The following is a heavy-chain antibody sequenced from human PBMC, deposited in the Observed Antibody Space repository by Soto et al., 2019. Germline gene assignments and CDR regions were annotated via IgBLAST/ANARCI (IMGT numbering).Heavy chain of an antibody. CDR1: GGSFRNYY. V-gene: IGHV4-34*01. CDR2: ANHSGEA. D-gene: IGHD4-17*01. Sequence: PSETLSLTCGVYGGSFRNYYWIWVRQPPGKGLEWIGEANHSGEATYNPSLQSRITISLDTSNSQFSLKLSSVTAADTAVYYCARSSTVTHNWFDPWGQGTLVTVSS. J-gene: IGHJ5*02. CDR3: ARSSTVTHNWFDP.